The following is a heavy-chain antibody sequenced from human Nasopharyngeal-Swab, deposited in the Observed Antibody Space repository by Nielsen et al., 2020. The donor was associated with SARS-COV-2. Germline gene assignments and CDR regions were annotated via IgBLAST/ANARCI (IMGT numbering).Heavy chain of an antibody. D-gene: IGHD6-6*01. CDR3: ARDPRSSIAAPRAFDI. Sequence: GESLKISCAASGFTFSSYSMNWVRQAPGKGLEWVSYISSSSSYIYYADSVKGRFTISRDNAKNSLYLQMNSLRAEDTAVYYCARDPRSSIAAPRAFDIWGQGTMVTVSS. CDR2: ISSSSSYI. CDR1: GFTFSSYS. V-gene: IGHV3-21*05. J-gene: IGHJ3*02.